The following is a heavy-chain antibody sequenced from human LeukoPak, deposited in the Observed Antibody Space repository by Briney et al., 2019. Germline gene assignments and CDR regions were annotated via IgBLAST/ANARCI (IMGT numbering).Heavy chain of an antibody. V-gene: IGHV3-48*02. D-gene: IGHD5-18*01. CDR2: IDERSTA. CDR1: GFTFSSLP. CDR3: ATYSYGLRSFDY. Sequence: GGSLRLSRAASGFTFSSLPMNWVRQAPRKGLEWVANIDERSTANYADSVKGRFTISRDNAKNSLYLQMNGLRDEDTAVYYCATYSYGLRSFDYWGRGTLVTVSS. J-gene: IGHJ4*02.